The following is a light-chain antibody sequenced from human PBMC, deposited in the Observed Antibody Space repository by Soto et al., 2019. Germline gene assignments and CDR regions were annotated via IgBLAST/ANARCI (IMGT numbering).Light chain of an antibody. CDR3: CSYAGTYTVL. V-gene: IGLV2-11*01. J-gene: IGLJ2*01. Sequence: QSALTQPRSVSGSPGQSVTISCTGTSSDVGGYNYVSWYQQHPGKAPILMIYEVSKRPSGAPDRFSGSKSGNTASLTISGLQTEDEADYYCCSYAGTYTVLFGGGTKLTVL. CDR2: EVS. CDR1: SSDVGGYNY.